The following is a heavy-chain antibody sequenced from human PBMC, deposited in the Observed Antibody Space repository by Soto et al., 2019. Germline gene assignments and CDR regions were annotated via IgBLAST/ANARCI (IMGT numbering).Heavy chain of an antibody. CDR2: IYYSGST. CDR3: ARDPSIADFYGMDV. J-gene: IGHJ6*02. V-gene: IGHV4-31*03. D-gene: IGHD6-13*01. Sequence: QVQLQESGPGLVKPSQTLSLTCSVSGGSISSGGNYWNWIRQHPGKGLEWIGYIYYSGSTYYNPSLKSRVTISVHTSKNQLSLKLSSVTAADTAVYYCARDPSIADFYGMDVWGQGTTVTVSS. CDR1: GGSISSGGNY.